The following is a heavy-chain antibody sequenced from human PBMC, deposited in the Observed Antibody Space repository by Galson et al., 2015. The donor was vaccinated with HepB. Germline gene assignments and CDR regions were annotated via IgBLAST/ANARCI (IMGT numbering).Heavy chain of an antibody. D-gene: IGHD2-21*01. CDR3: TTDPHIYYYYGMDV. V-gene: IGHV3-15*01. CDR1: GFTFSNAW. CDR2: IKSKTDGGTT. J-gene: IGHJ6*02. Sequence: SLRLSCAASGFTFSNAWMSWVRQAPGKGLEWVGRIKSKTDGGTTDYAAPVKGRFTISRDDSKNTLYLQMNSLKTEDTAVYYCTTDPHIYYYYGMDVWGQGTTVTVSS.